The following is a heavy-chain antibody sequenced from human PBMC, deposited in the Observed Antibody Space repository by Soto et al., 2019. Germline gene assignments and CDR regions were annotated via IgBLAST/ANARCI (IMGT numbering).Heavy chain of an antibody. CDR3: ARERYQVISDGMDV. D-gene: IGHD2-2*01. CDR1: GYTFTGYY. CDR2: INPQTGGT. Sequence: QVQLVQSGAEVKTPGASVRVSCKASGYTFTGYYIHWVREAPGQGLEWMGWINPQTGGTSYGQKFQGRVTLSRDTSINTADLELSRLRFDDAAVYFCARERYQVISDGMDVWGQATTVTVSS. J-gene: IGHJ6*02. V-gene: IGHV1-2*02.